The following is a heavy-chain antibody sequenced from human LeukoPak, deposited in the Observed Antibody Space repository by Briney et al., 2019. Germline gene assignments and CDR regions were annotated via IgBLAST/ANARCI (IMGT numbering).Heavy chain of an antibody. Sequence: SQTLSLTCTVSGGSISSGDSYWSWIRHPPGKGLEWIGSIYYSGSTYYNPSLKSRVTISVDTSKNQFSLKLGSVTAADTAVYYWARALVSSGPEDYWGQGALVTVSS. CDR2: IYYSGST. D-gene: IGHD3-22*01. J-gene: IGHJ4*02. V-gene: IGHV4-30-4*01. CDR3: ARALVSSGPEDY. CDR1: GGSISSGDSY.